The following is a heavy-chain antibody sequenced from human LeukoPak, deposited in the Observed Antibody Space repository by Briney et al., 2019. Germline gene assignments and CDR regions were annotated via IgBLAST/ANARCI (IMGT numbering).Heavy chain of an antibody. J-gene: IGHJ6*03. Sequence: SETLSLTCAVYGGSFSGYYWSWIRQPPGKGLEWIGEINHSGSTNYNPSLKSRVTISVDTSKNQFSLKLSSVTAADTAVYYCARLVGRGAITKSLTYNGYYYYMDVWGKGTTVTISS. V-gene: IGHV4-34*01. CDR3: ARLVGRGAITKSLTYNGYYYYMDV. CDR2: INHSGST. CDR1: GGSFSGYY. D-gene: IGHD3-10*01.